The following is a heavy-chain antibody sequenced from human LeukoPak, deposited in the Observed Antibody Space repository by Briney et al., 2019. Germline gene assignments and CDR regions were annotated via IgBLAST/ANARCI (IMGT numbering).Heavy chain of an antibody. CDR3: AYRNNFEY. D-gene: IGHD1-26*01. Sequence: QAGGSLRLSCAASGFSFSGHWMNRVRQPPGKGLEWVANIKADGSEKYYVDSVKGRFTISRDDAKRTVDLQMDNLRAEDTAIYYCAYRNNFEYWGQGALVTVSS. CDR1: GFSFSGHW. CDR2: IKADGSEK. V-gene: IGHV3-7*05. J-gene: IGHJ4*02.